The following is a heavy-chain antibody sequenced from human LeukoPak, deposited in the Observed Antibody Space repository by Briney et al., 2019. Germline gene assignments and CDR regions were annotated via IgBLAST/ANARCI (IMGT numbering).Heavy chain of an antibody. J-gene: IGHJ4*02. D-gene: IGHD1-26*01. V-gene: IGHV3-48*03. CDR3: ARASSGSYSSFDC. CDR1: GFTFSSYE. CDR2: ISSSGSTI. Sequence: GGSLRLSCAASGFTFSSYEMNWVRQAPGKGLEWVSYISSSGSTIYYADSVKGRFTISRDNAKNSLYLQMNSLRAEDTAVYYCARASSGSYSSFDCWGQGTLVTVSS.